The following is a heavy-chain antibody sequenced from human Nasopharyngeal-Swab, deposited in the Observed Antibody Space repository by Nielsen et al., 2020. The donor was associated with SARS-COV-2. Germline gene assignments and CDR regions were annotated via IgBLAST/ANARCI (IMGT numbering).Heavy chain of an antibody. Sequence: GESLKISCAASGFTFSRYWMHWVRQAPGKGLVWVSRINPDGSSTDYAGSVKGRFTISRDNAKNTLYLQMSSLRAEETAVYYCARSRSAMDVWGQGTTATVSS. V-gene: IGHV3-74*01. CDR3: ARSRSAMDV. CDR1: GFTFSRYW. CDR2: INPDGSST. J-gene: IGHJ6*02.